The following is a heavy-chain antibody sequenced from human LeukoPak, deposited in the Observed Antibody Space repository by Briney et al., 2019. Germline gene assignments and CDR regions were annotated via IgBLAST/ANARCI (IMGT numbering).Heavy chain of an antibody. CDR3: ARELLYSGSLYYFDY. CDR1: GGTFSSYA. Sequence: SVKVSCKASGGTFSSYAISWVRQAAGQGLEWMGGIIPIFGTANYAQKFQGRVTITTDESTSTAYMELSSLRSEDTAVYYCARELLYSGSLYYFDYWGQGTLVTVSS. J-gene: IGHJ4*02. D-gene: IGHD1-26*01. CDR2: IIPIFGTA. V-gene: IGHV1-69*05.